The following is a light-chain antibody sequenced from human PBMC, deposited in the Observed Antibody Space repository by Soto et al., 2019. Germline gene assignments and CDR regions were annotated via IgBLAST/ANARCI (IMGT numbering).Light chain of an antibody. CDR3: QQRSYWPWVT. J-gene: IGKJ5*01. CDR2: DAS. V-gene: IGKV3-11*01. Sequence: IVLTQSPATLSLSPGERATLSCRDSQSVSSYLAWYQQKPGQAPRLLIYDASNWSTGITFSFIGSGSGTDFILTISSLELEDFAVYYCQQRSYWPWVTFGQGTRLEIK. CDR1: QSVSSY.